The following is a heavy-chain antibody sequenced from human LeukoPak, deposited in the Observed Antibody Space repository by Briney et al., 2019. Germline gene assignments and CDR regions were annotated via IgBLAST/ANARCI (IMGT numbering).Heavy chain of an antibody. D-gene: IGHD2-2*01. CDR2: INHSGST. CDR3: ASVGRVVVVPAAKYYFDY. Sequence: ASETLSLTCAVYGGSFSGYYWSWIRQPPGKGLEWIAVINHSGSTNYNPSLKSRVTISVDTSKNQFSLKLSSVTAADTAAYYCASVGRVVVVPAAKYYFDYWGQGTLVTVSS. J-gene: IGHJ4*02. CDR1: GGSFSGYY. V-gene: IGHV4-34*01.